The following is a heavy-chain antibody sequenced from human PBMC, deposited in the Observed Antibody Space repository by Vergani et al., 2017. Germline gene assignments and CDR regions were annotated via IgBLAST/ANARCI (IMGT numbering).Heavy chain of an antibody. J-gene: IGHJ5*02. D-gene: IGHD3-10*01. CDR1: GSTVSGNY. CDR3: ASGNYYGSMTYVDP. CDR2: IYSGDET. Sequence: ELQPVEFGGGLVQPGGSLRLSCAASGSTVSGNYMTWVRQAPGKGLGWVSHIYSGDETYYADSVEGRVTISRDTSTNTLHLQINNLRVEYTAVYYFASGNYYGSMTYVDPWGQGTLVTVSS. V-gene: IGHV3-66*02.